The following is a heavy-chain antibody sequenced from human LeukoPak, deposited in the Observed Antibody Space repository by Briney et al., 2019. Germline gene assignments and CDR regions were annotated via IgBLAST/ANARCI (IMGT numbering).Heavy chain of an antibody. Sequence: GGSLRLSCAASGFTFSSYSMNWVRQAPGKGLEWVSSISSSSSYIYYADSVKGRFTISRDNAKNSLYLQMNSLRAEDTAVYYCARSRGDYERGYFDYWGQGTLVTVSS. D-gene: IGHD4-17*01. V-gene: IGHV3-21*01. CDR1: GFTFSSYS. CDR3: ARSRGDYERGYFDY. J-gene: IGHJ4*02. CDR2: ISSSSSYI.